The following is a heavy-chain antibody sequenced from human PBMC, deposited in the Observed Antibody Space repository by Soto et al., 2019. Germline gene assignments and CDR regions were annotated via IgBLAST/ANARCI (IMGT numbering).Heavy chain of an antibody. D-gene: IGHD6-13*01. V-gene: IGHV3-48*01. CDR3: ARGYSSSWFHY. J-gene: IGHJ4*02. Sequence: PGGSLRLSCAASGFTFSSYNMNWVRQAPGKGLEWVSYINGDSSTIFYADSVKGRFTISRDNVKNSLYLQMDSLRAEDTAVYYCARGYSSSWFHYWGQGTLVTVSS. CDR1: GFTFSSYN. CDR2: INGDSSTI.